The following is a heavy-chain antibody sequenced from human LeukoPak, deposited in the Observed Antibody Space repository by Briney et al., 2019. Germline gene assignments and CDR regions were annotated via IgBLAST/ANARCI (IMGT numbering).Heavy chain of an antibody. CDR3: ARGGKFCSATSCPYTYLEY. D-gene: IGHD2-15*01. V-gene: IGHV4-34*01. Sequence: SETLSLTCAVYGGSFSGYYWSWIRLPPGKGLEWIGEINYTGDTSYNPSLKRRLSISKDTSKNQFSLKLVSVTAADTGVYYCARGGKFCSATSCPYTYLEYWSRGTLVTVSS. J-gene: IGHJ4*02. CDR1: GGSFSGYY. CDR2: INYTGDT.